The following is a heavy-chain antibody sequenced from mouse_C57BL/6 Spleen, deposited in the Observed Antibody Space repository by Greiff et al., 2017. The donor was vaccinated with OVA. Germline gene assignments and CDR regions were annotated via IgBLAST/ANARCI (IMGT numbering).Heavy chain of an antibody. V-gene: IGHV1-82*01. J-gene: IGHJ4*01. CDR3: ARNGVGDYYAMDY. CDR1: GYAFSSSW. Sequence: LVESGPELVKPGASVKISCKASGYAFSSSWMNWVKQRPGKGLEWIGRIYPGDGDTNYNGKFKGKATLTADKSSSTAYMQLSSLTSEDSAVYFCARNGVGDYYAMDYWGQGTSVTVSS. D-gene: IGHD1-3*01. CDR2: IYPGDGDT.